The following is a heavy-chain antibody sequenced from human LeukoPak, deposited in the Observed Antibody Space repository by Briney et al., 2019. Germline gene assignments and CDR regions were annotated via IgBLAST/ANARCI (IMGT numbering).Heavy chain of an antibody. D-gene: IGHD3-3*01. J-gene: IGHJ4*02. Sequence: PGGSLRLSCAGSGFAFSGTWLNWVRQAPGQGLEWVGRINTRTGGATTTYAAPVKGRFTISRDDSKSTLYLEMNSLKTEDTAVYYCTTEFWYYFNNWGQGTLVTVSS. CDR1: GFAFSGTW. CDR2: INTRTGGATT. CDR3: TTEFWYYFNN. V-gene: IGHV3-15*01.